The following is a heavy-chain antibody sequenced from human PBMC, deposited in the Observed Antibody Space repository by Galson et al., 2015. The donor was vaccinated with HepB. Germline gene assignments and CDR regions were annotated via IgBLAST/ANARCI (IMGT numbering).Heavy chain of an antibody. V-gene: IGHV3-7*01. D-gene: IGHD6-6*01. Sequence: LRLSCAASGFKFSSNWMNWVRQAPGKGLEWVAIIKQDGSETHYADSVKGRFTISRDNAKNSLYLQMNRLRGEDTAVYYCARRAIAVRTTGSHSYYYYYMDVWGKGTTVTVSS. CDR1: GFKFSSNW. CDR2: IKQDGSET. J-gene: IGHJ6*03. CDR3: ARRAIAVRTTGSHSYYYYYMDV.